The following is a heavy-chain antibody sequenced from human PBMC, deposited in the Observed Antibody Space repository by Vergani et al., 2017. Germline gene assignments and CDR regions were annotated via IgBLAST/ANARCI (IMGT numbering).Heavy chain of an antibody. Sequence: EVQLVESGGGLVKPGGSLRLSCAASGFNFSSYSMNWVRQAPGKGLEWVSSISSSSSYIYYADSVKGRFTISRDNAKNSLYLQMNSLRAEDTAVYYCARDDSSGNECWFDPWGQGTLVTVSS. V-gene: IGHV3-21*01. CDR1: GFNFSSYS. CDR3: ARDDSSGNECWFDP. CDR2: ISSSSSYI. J-gene: IGHJ5*02. D-gene: IGHD3-22*01.